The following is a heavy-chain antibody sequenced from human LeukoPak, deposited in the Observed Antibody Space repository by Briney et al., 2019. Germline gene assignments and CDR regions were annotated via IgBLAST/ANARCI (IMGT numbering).Heavy chain of an antibody. CDR2: ISGGGSAT. V-gene: IGHV3-23*01. CDR1: GFTFSNYG. CDR3: AGGAGVYYYGMDV. J-gene: IGHJ6*02. Sequence: PGGSLRLSCAASGFTFSNYGLSWVRQAPGKGPEWVSAISGGGSATYYADSVKGRFTISRDNSKNTLFLQMNTLRADDTAVYYCAGGAGVYYYGMDVWAKGPRSPSP.